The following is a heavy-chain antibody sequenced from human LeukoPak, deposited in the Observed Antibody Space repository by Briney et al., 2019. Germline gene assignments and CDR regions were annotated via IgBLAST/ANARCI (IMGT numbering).Heavy chain of an antibody. CDR1: GFTFGSYW. D-gene: IGHD2-15*01. J-gene: IGHJ4*02. Sequence: QPGGSLRLSCAASGFTFGSYWMHWVRQAPGKGLVWVSRINTDGSSTSDADSVRGRVTISRDNAKNTLYLQMNSLSAEDTAVYYSARAGYCSGGSCYFDHWGQGTQVIVSS. CDR2: INTDGSST. V-gene: IGHV3-74*01. CDR3: ARAGYCSGGSCYFDH.